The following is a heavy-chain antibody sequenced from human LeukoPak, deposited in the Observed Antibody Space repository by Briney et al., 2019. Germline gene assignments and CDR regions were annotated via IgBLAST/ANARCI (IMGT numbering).Heavy chain of an antibody. CDR2: IIPILGIA. J-gene: IGHJ3*02. D-gene: IGHD3-3*01. CDR1: GGTFSSYA. CDR3: ARVSLGGPTIFGVVIKSTTYQDAFDI. V-gene: IGHV1-69*04. Sequence: SVKVSCKASGGTFSSYAISWVRQAPGQGLEWMGRIIPILGIANYAQKFQGRVTITADKSTSTAYMELSSLRSEDTAVYYCARVSLGGPTIFGVVIKSTTYQDAFDIWGQGTMVTVSS.